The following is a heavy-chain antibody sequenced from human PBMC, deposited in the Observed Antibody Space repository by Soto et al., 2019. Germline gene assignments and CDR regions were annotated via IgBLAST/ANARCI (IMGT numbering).Heavy chain of an antibody. V-gene: IGHV4-59*01. J-gene: IGHJ5*02. CDR3: ARVGWELLGWFDP. CDR1: GGSISSYY. Sequence: SETLSLTCTVSGGSISSYYWSWIRQPPGKGLEWIGYIYYSGSTNYNPSLKSRVTISVDTSKNQFSLKLSSVTAADTAVYYCARVGWELLGWFDPWGQGTLVTVSS. D-gene: IGHD1-26*01. CDR2: IYYSGST.